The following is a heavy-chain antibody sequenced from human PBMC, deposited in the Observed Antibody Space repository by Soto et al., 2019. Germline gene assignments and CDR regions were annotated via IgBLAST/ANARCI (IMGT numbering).Heavy chain of an antibody. D-gene: IGHD6-19*01. CDR2: ISGSGGST. CDR1: GFTFSSYD. J-gene: IGHJ3*02. Sequence: EVQLLESGGGLVQPGGSLRLSCAASGFTFSSYDMSWVRQAPGKGLEWVSGISGSGGSTYYADSVKGRFIISRDNSKNTVYLQMNSLRAEDRAVYYCAKDLMGLIWAGAFDIWGQGTMVTVSS. V-gene: IGHV3-23*01. CDR3: AKDLMGLIWAGAFDI.